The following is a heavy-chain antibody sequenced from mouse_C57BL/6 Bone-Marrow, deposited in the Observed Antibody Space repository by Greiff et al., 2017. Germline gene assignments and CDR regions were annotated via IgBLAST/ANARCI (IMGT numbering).Heavy chain of an antibody. D-gene: IGHD1-1*01. CDR1: GYTFTSYW. Sequence: QVQLQQPGAELVMPGASVKLSCKASGYTFTSYWMHWVKQRLGQGLEWIGEIDPSASYTNYNQKFKGKSTLTVDKSSSTAYMQLSSLTSEDSAVYYCAREGIYGSSQYYFDYWGQGTTLTVSS. CDR2: IDPSASYT. CDR3: AREGIYGSSQYYFDY. V-gene: IGHV1-69*01. J-gene: IGHJ2*01.